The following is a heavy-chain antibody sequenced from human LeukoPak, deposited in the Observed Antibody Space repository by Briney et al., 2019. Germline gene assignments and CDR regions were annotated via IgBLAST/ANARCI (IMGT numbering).Heavy chain of an antibody. V-gene: IGHV3-11*06. CDR2: ISSSSSYT. CDR1: GFTFSDYY. Sequence: PGGSLRLSCAASGFTFSDYYMSWIRQAPGKGLEWVSYISSSSSYTNYADSVKGRFTISRDNAKNSLYLQMNSLRAEDTAVYYCVRAEVDTAMVTWFDYWGQGTLVTVSS. D-gene: IGHD5-18*01. CDR3: VRAEVDTAMVTWFDY. J-gene: IGHJ4*02.